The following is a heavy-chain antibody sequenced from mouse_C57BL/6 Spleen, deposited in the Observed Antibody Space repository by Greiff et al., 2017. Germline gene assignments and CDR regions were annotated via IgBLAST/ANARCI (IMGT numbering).Heavy chain of an antibody. CDR3: ARSYGYDGSWLAY. J-gene: IGHJ3*01. CDR1: GYTFTDYN. D-gene: IGHD2-2*01. V-gene: IGHV1-18*01. CDR2: INPNNGGT. Sequence: VQLQQSGPELVKPGASVTIPCKASGYTFTDYNMDWVKQSHGKSLEWIGDINPNNGGTIYNQKFKGKATLTVDKSSSTAYMELRSLTSEDTAVYYCARSYGYDGSWLAYRGQGTLVTVSA.